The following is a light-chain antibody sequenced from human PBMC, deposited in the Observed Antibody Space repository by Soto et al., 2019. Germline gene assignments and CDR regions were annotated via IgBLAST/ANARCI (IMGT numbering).Light chain of an antibody. V-gene: IGKV1-9*01. J-gene: IGKJ5*01. CDR3: QQFKSYPIT. Sequence: IQMTQSPSSLSASVGDRVTITCRASQNIIFYLNWYQQKPGKAPKLLIYAASTLQNGVPSTFSGSGSGTEFTLTISSLQPEDFGTYYCQQFKSYPITFGQGTRLEIK. CDR1: QNIIFY. CDR2: AAS.